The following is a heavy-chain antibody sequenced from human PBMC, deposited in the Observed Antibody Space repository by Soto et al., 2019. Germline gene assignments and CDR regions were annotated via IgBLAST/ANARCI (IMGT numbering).Heavy chain of an antibody. J-gene: IGHJ4*02. CDR1: GYTFTSYA. CDR2: INAGNGNT. V-gene: IGHV1-3*01. CDR3: ARNNYYDSSGYYYFDY. D-gene: IGHD3-22*01. Sequence: GASVKVSCKASGYTFTSYAMHWVRQAPGQRLEWMGWINAGNGNTKYSQKFQGRVTITRDTSASTAYMELSSLRSEDTAVYYCARNNYYDSSGYYYFDYWGQGTLVTVSS.